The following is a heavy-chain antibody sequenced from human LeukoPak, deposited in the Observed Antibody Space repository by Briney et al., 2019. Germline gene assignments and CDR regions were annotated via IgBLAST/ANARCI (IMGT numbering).Heavy chain of an antibody. Sequence: PGRSLRLSCVASGFTFSTYTMTWVRQAPGKGLEWVSSISSTNNYIYYADSVKGRLTISRDNAKNSLYLQMNGLGAEDTAVYYCARDYDSSGSFDYWGRGTLVAVSS. CDR1: GFTFSTYT. J-gene: IGHJ4*02. CDR2: ISSTNNYI. V-gene: IGHV3-21*01. CDR3: ARDYDSSGSFDY. D-gene: IGHD3-22*01.